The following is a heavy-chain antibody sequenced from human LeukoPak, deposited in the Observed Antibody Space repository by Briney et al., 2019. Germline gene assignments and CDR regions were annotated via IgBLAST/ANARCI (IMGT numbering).Heavy chain of an antibody. CDR2: IYTSGST. V-gene: IGHV4-4*07. Sequence: SETLSLTCTVSGDSISSYYWSWIRQPAGKGLEWIGRIYTSGSTNYNPSLKSRVTMSVDTSKNQFSLKLSSVTAADTAVYYCARGSKAVADYDYWGQGTLVTVSS. CDR1: GDSISSYY. CDR3: ARGSKAVADYDY. D-gene: IGHD6-19*01. J-gene: IGHJ4*02.